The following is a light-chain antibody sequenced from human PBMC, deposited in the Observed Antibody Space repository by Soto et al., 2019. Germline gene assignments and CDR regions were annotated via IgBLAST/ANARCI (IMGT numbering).Light chain of an antibody. CDR3: QQRSNWPIT. J-gene: IGKJ5*01. Sequence: EIVLPQSHSTLSLSPGERSTLSCMASQSVSSYLAWYQQKPGQAPRLLIYDASNRATGIPARFSGSGSGTDFTLTISSLEPEDFAVYYCQQRSNWPITFGQGTRLEIK. CDR2: DAS. CDR1: QSVSSY. V-gene: IGKV3-11*01.